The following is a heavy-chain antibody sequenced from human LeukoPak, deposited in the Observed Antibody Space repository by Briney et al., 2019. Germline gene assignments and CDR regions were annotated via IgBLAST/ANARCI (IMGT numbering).Heavy chain of an antibody. CDR2: VYTSGIT. J-gene: IGHJ4*02. CDR1: GGSISSSSYY. Sequence: PSETLSLTCTVSGGSISSSSYYWSWVRQPAGKGLEWIGRVYTSGITDYNPSLKSRVTISVDTSKNQFSLRLNSVTAADTAVYYCARDRAGYWADYWGQGILVTVSS. D-gene: IGHD2-8*02. CDR3: ARDRAGYWADY. V-gene: IGHV4-61*02.